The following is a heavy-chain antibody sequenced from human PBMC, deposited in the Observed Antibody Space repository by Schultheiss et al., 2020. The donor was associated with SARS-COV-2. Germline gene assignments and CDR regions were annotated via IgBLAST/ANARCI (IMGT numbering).Heavy chain of an antibody. D-gene: IGHD6-19*01. Sequence: SQTLSLTCTVSGGSISSYYWSWIRQPPGKGLEWIGYIYYSGSTNYNPSLKSRVTISVDTSKNQFSLKLSSVTAADTAVYYCASGGGGLAVAGTGGEFDYWGQGTLVTVSS. V-gene: IGHV4-59*01. CDR1: GGSISSYY. J-gene: IGHJ4*02. CDR3: ASGGGGLAVAGTGGEFDY. CDR2: IYYSGST.